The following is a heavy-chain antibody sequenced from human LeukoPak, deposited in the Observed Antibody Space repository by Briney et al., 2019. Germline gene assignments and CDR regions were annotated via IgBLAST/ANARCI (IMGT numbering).Heavy chain of an antibody. J-gene: IGHJ6*04. Sequence: SETLSLTCTVSGGSISSSSYYWGWIRQPPGKGLEWIGSIYYSGSTYYNPSLKSRVTISVDTSKNQFSLKLSSVTAADTAVYYCARDQRDRYGDYVPNVWGKGTTVTVSS. D-gene: IGHD4-17*01. CDR3: ARDQRDRYGDYVPNV. V-gene: IGHV4-39*07. CDR2: IYYSGST. CDR1: GGSISSSSYY.